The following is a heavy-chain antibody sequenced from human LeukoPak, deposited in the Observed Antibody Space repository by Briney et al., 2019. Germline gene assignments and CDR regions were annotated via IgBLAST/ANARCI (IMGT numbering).Heavy chain of an antibody. J-gene: IGHJ5*02. D-gene: IGHD3-10*01. CDR2: IYDSGST. CDR3: ARYPSYGNWFDP. V-gene: IGHV4-39*07. Sequence: PSETLSLTCTVSGGSIRSSYYYCGWIRQPPGKGLEWIGSIYDSGSTYYNPSLKSRVTISVDTSKNQFSLKLSSVTAADTAVYYCARYPSYGNWFDPWGQGTLVTVSS. CDR1: GGSIRSSYYY.